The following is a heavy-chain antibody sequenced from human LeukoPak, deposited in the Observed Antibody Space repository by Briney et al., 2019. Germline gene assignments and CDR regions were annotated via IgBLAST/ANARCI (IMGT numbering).Heavy chain of an antibody. CDR2: IYSGGST. V-gene: IGHV3-53*01. J-gene: IGHJ6*04. CDR1: GFTVSSHY. CDR3: VREWIAAAGAEVRGYGMYV. Sequence: GRSLTLSCAASGFTVSSHYMSWVRQAPGEGLEWVSVIYSGGSTYYPDSVKGRFTISRDNSKSPLYLQMSSLGAEDTAVYYCVREWIAAAGAEVRGYGMYVWGERATVTVSS. D-gene: IGHD6-13*01.